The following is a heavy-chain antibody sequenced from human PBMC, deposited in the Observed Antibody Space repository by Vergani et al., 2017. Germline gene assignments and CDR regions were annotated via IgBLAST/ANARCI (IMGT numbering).Heavy chain of an antibody. CDR3: AGPQGTSAYYYGGFDY. Sequence: VQLVESGGGLVKPGGSLRLSCAASGFTFSDFSMSWVRQAPGKGLEWVAFIGSSGPYINYADSVKGRFIISRDNSKNSVYLQMNSLRAEDTAIYYCAGPQGTSAYYYGGFDYWGQGTLVTVAS. V-gene: IGHV3-21*06. CDR2: IGSSGPYI. J-gene: IGHJ4*02. D-gene: IGHD3-22*01. CDR1: GFTFSDFS.